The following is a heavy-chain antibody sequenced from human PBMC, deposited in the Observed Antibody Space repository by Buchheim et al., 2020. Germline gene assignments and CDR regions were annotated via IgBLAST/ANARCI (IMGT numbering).Heavy chain of an antibody. CDR3: ARGFGNYDGYYYYYYGMDV. J-gene: IGHJ6*02. CDR1: GYTFTSYD. CDR2: MNPNSGNT. D-gene: IGHD4-11*01. V-gene: IGHV1-8*01. Sequence: QVQLVQSGAEVKKPGASVKVSCKASGYTFTSYDINWVRQATGQGLEWMGWMNPNSGNTGYAQKFQGRGTMTRNTSISTAYMELSSLRSEDTAVYYCARGFGNYDGYYYYYYGMDVWGQGTT.